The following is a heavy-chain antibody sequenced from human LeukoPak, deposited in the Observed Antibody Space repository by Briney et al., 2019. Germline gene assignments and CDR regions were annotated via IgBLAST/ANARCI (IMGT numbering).Heavy chain of an antibody. CDR2: INAGNGNT. J-gene: IGHJ4*02. V-gene: IGHV1-3*01. CDR1: GYTFTSYA. CDR3: ARRNYYDSSGYVGVVDY. D-gene: IGHD3-22*01. Sequence: ASVKVSCKASGYTFTSYAMHWVRQAPGQRLEWMGWINAGNGNTKYSQKFQGRVTITRDTSASTAYMELSSLRSEDAAVYYCARRNYYDSSGYVGVVDYWGQGTLVTVSS.